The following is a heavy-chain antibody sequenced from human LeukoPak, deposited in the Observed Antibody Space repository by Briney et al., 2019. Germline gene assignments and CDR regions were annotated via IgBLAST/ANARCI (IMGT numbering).Heavy chain of an antibody. CDR3: AKAGLVRGGALDS. CDR2: ITGTGDGT. CDR1: GFTFSTYA. Sequence: GGSLRLSCAASGFTFSTYAMTWVRQAPGKGLEWVSSITGTGDGTSAADSVKGRFTISRDSSKHTLYLQMNSLRVEDTAVYYCAKAGLVRGGALDSWGRGTLVTVSS. D-gene: IGHD4/OR15-4a*01. V-gene: IGHV3-23*01. J-gene: IGHJ4*02.